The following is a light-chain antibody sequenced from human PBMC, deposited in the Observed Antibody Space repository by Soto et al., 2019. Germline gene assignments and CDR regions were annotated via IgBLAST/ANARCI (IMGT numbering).Light chain of an antibody. CDR2: DVS. V-gene: IGLV2-14*01. CDR3: SSYTSSSSSYV. Sequence: ALTQPASVSGSPGQSITISCTGTSSDVGGYNYVSWYQQHPGKAPKLMIYDVSNRPSGVSNRFSGSKSGNTASLTISGLQAEDEADYYCSSYTSSSSSYVFGTGTKVTV. J-gene: IGLJ1*01. CDR1: SSDVGGYNY.